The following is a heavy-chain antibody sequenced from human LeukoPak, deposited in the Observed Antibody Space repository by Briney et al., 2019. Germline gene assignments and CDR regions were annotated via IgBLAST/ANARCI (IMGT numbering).Heavy chain of an antibody. V-gene: IGHV1-2*02. D-gene: IGHD2-15*01. Sequence: ASVKVSCKASGYTFTGYYMHWVRQAPGQGLEWMGWINPNSGGTNYAQKFQGRVTMTRDTSISTAYMELSRLRSDDTAVYYCARCPEDIGVVVAARCYFDYWGQGTLVTVSS. CDR1: GYTFTGYY. J-gene: IGHJ4*02. CDR2: INPNSGGT. CDR3: ARCPEDIGVVVAARCYFDY.